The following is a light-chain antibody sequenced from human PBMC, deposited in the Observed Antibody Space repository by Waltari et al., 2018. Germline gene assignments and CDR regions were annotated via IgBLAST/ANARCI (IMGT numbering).Light chain of an antibody. V-gene: IGLV1-40*01. CDR1: TPTLRADHA. CDR2: GNN. Sequence: QSVLTQPPSVSGPPGQRVTISCSCSTPTLRADHAVPCSQHLPGTAPKLLIYGNNNRPSGVPDRFSGSKSGTSASLAITGLQADDEADYFCQSFDNMLSGGVVFGGGTKLAVL. CDR3: QSFDNMLSGGVV. J-gene: IGLJ2*01.